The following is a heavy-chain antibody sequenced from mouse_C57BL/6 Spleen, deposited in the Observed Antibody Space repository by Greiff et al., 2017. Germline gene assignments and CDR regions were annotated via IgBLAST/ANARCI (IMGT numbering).Heavy chain of an antibody. Sequence: QVQLKESGAELVKPGASVKISCKASGYAFSSYWMNWVKQRPGKGLEWIGQIYPGDGDTNYNGKFKGKATLTADKSSSTAYMQLSSLTSEDSAVYFCARRDGYDAMDYWGQGTSVTVSS. D-gene: IGHD2-3*01. CDR3: ARRDGYDAMDY. J-gene: IGHJ4*01. CDR1: GYAFSSYW. V-gene: IGHV1-80*01. CDR2: IYPGDGDT.